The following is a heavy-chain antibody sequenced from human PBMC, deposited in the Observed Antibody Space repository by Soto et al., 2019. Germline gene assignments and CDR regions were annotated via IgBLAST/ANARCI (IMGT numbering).Heavy chain of an antibody. J-gene: IGHJ6*02. Sequence: QVQLVQSGAEVKKPGASVKVSCKASGYTFTSYGISWGRQAPGQGLEWMGWISAYNGNTNYAQKLQGRVTMNTDTSTSTAYMELRSRRSDDTAVYYCARVVVADDYYYYGMDVWGQGTTVTVSS. V-gene: IGHV1-18*04. CDR3: ARVVVADDYYYYGMDV. CDR1: GYTFTSYG. CDR2: ISAYNGNT. D-gene: IGHD6-13*01.